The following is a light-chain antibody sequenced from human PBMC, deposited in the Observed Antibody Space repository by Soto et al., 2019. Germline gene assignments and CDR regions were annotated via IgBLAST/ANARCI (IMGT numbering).Light chain of an antibody. CDR1: QTINSW. CDR3: QKYNGARWT. V-gene: IGKV1-27*01. CDR2: AAS. Sequence: DIPMTQSHSTLSASVGDRVTITCPASQTINSWLAWYQQKPGKAPKLLIYAASSLQSGVPSRFSGSGSGTDFTLTISSLQPEDVATYYCQKYNGARWTFGQGTKVEIK. J-gene: IGKJ1*01.